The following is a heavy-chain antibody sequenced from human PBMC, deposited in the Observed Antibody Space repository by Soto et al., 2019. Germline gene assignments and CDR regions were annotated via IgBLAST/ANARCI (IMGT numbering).Heavy chain of an antibody. Sequence: QVQLVQSGAEVKKPGSSVKVSCKASGGTFSSYAISWVRQAPGQGLEWMGGIIPIFGTANYAQKFQGRVTIPADKSTSTAYMELSSLRSEDTAVYYCARDLHCSSTSCYYYYYGMDVWGQGTTVTVSS. CDR2: IIPIFGTA. CDR1: GGTFSSYA. V-gene: IGHV1-69*06. J-gene: IGHJ6*02. CDR3: ARDLHCSSTSCYYYYYGMDV. D-gene: IGHD2-2*01.